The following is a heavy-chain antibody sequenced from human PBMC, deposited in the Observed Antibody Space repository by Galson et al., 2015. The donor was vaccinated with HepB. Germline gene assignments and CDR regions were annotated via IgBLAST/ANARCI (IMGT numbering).Heavy chain of an antibody. D-gene: IGHD2-21*01. CDR2: ISYDGNNE. V-gene: IGHV3-30-3*01. Sequence: SLRLSCAASGFTFNTFAMHWVRQAPVKGLEWVALISYDGNNEHYRDSVRGRFTVSRDNSKNTLYLEMDGLKAEDTAMYYCARVGGEGSFTKILDVWGQGVQVIVAS. CDR1: GFTFNTFA. CDR3: ARVGGEGSFTKILDV. J-gene: IGHJ4*02.